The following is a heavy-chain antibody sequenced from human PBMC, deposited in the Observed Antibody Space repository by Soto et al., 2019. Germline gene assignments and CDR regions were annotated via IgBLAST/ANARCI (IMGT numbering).Heavy chain of an antibody. D-gene: IGHD3-9*01. CDR1: GFTFDDYA. CDR3: AKDKNDILTGYHSS. CDR2: ISWNSGSI. V-gene: IGHV3-9*01. Sequence: EVQLVESGGGLVQPGRSLRLSCAASGFTFDDYATHWVRQAPGKGLEWVSGISWNSGSIGYADSVKGRFTISRDNAKNSLYLQMNSLRAEDTALYYCAKDKNDILTGYHSSWGQGTLVTVSS. J-gene: IGHJ4*02.